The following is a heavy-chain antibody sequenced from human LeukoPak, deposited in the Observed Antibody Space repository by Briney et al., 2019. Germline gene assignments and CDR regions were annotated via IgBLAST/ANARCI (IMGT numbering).Heavy chain of an antibody. V-gene: IGHV4-31*03. CDR3: AGAVAGMEDAFDI. Sequence: SETLSLTCTVSGGSISSSDYYWSWIRQPPGKGLEWLGYIYYSGSTYYNPSLKSRVTISVDTSKNQFSLKLSSVTAADTAVYYCAGAVAGMEDAFDIWGQGTMVTVSS. J-gene: IGHJ3*02. CDR2: IYYSGST. CDR1: GGSISSSDYY. D-gene: IGHD6-19*01.